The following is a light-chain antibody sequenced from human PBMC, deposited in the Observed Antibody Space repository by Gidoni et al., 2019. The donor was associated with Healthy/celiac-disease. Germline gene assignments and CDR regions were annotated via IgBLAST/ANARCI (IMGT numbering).Light chain of an antibody. J-gene: IGLJ2*01. CDR3: GTWDSSLSAGV. CDR2: ENN. Sequence: QPALTLPPSVSAAPGQKVTLSCSGSSSNIGNNYVTCFQQHPGTAPKLLIYENNKRPSGIPDRFSGSKSGTSATLGITGLQTGDEADYYCGTWDSSLSAGVFGGGTKLTVL. CDR1: SSNIGNNY. V-gene: IGLV1-51*02.